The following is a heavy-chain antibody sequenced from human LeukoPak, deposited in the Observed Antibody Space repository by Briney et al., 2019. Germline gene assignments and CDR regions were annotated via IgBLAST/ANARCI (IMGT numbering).Heavy chain of an antibody. D-gene: IGHD4-17*01. CDR1: GYTFTGYY. Sequence: EASVKVSCKASGYTFTGYYMHWVRQAPGQGLEWVGWIKPNSGGTNYAQKFQGRVTMTRDTSISTAYMELSRLRSDDTAVYYCARTKMTTVTTSWFDPWGQGTLVTVSS. CDR3: ARTKMTTVTTSWFDP. J-gene: IGHJ5*02. V-gene: IGHV1-2*02. CDR2: IKPNSGGT.